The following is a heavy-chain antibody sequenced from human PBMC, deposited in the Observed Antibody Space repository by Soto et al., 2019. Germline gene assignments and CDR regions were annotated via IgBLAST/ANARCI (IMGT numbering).Heavy chain of an antibody. CDR3: AKNYSQYYFDYYMEV. CDR2: IIGRGGNT. CDR1: GFTFSNYA. Sequence: EVQLLESGGGLVQPGGFLRLSCAASGFTFSNYAMGWVRQAPVKGLEWVSGIIGRGGNTYNADSVNGRLTIARDNSKNGLDLQMNSLRAVDTAVYSCAKNYSQYYFDYYMEVWGKGNTVTV. V-gene: IGHV3-23*01. D-gene: IGHD3-22*01. J-gene: IGHJ6*03.